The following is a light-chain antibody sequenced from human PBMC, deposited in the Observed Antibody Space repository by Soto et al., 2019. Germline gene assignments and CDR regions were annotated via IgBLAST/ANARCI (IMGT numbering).Light chain of an antibody. CDR3: QQYGSSYT. CDR1: QSVRTND. J-gene: IGKJ2*01. Sequence: ENVLTQSPGTLSLSPGERATLSCRASQSVRTNDLAWYQQKPGQAPRLLVYGASNRVPGIPGRFSGSGSGTDFTLTISRLEPEDFVVYYCQQYGSSYTFGQGTKVDIK. V-gene: IGKV3-20*01. CDR2: GAS.